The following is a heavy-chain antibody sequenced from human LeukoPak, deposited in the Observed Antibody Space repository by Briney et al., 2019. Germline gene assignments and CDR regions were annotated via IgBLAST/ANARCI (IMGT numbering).Heavy chain of an antibody. CDR2: IRNKANSYTS. Sequence: GGSLRLSCAASGFTFSDYYIDWVRQAPGKGLEWVGRIRNKANSYTSEYAASVKGKFTISRDDSKNSLYLQMNSLKTEDTAVYYCTRRAAAGALDYWGQGTLVTVSS. CDR3: TRRAAAGALDY. V-gene: IGHV3-72*01. CDR1: GFTFSDYY. J-gene: IGHJ4*02. D-gene: IGHD6-13*01.